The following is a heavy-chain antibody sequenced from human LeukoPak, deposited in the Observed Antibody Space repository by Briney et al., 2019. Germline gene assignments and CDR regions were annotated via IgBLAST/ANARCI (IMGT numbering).Heavy chain of an antibody. V-gene: IGHV4-59*12. CDR1: GGSMSPYH. J-gene: IGHJ4*02. CDR2: IYYSGST. D-gene: IGHD6-19*01. Sequence: SETLSLTCTVSGGSMSPYHWGWIRQPPGKGLEWTGYIYYSGSTNYNPSLNSRVTMSVDTSKNQFSLKLSSVTAADTALYYCARDDSSGWYGKYWGQGTLVTVSS. CDR3: ARDDSSGWYGKY.